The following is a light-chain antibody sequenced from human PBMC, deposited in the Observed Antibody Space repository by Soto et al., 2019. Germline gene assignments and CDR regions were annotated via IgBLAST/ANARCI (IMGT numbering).Light chain of an antibody. CDR3: QQYGSSRT. J-gene: IGKJ1*01. Sequence: EVVLTQSPAALSLSPGERASLSCRASQSLTIYLSFYQQKPGQAPRPLIYDASNRATGIPDRFSGSGSGTDFTLTISRLEPEDFAVYYCQQYGSSRTFGQGTKVDI. V-gene: IGKV3-20*01. CDR1: QSLTIY. CDR2: DAS.